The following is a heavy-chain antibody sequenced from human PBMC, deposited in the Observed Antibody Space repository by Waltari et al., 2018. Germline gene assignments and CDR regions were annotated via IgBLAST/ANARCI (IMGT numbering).Heavy chain of an antibody. Sequence: EVQLVESGGGLVHPGRSLRLSCAASGFTFDAYAMHLVRQAPGKGLAWVAGINWNSDSIGYGDSVKGRFTISRDNARNSLYLQMNSLTTEDTAVYYCLKKNDEVYDRNGLVYDAFDVWGQGTMVTVST. CDR1: GFTFDAYA. J-gene: IGHJ3*01. CDR2: INWNSDSI. D-gene: IGHD3-22*01. V-gene: IGHV3-9*01. CDR3: LKKNDEVYDRNGLVYDAFDV.